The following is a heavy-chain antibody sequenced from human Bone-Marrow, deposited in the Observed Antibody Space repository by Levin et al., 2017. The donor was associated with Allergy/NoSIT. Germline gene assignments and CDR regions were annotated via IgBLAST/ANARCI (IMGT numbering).Heavy chain of an antibody. V-gene: IGHV3-20*04. D-gene: IGHD3-22*01. CDR1: GFTLEDYG. J-gene: IGHJ6*02. CDR2: INGNGGNT. Sequence: LGESLKISCAASGFTLEDYGMNWVRQAPGKGLEWVSAINGNGGNTGYADSVKGRFTISRDNAKNSLYLQMNSLRAEDTALYFCARTHLSGYSYYYAMDVWGQGTTVTVSS. CDR3: ARTHLSGYSYYYAMDV.